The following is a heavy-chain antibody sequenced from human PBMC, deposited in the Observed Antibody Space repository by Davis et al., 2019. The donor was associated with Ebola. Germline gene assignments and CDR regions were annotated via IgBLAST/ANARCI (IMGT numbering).Heavy chain of an antibody. CDR3: AGDHGDYIDY. CDR1: GGTFSSYA. V-gene: IGHV1-18*01. Sequence: AASVKVSCKASGGTFSSYAISWVRQAPGQGLEWMGWISVYNGNTKYAQKLQGRVTMTIDTSTSTAYMELRSLRSGDTAVYYCAGDHGDYIDYWGQGTLVTVSS. D-gene: IGHD4-17*01. CDR2: ISVYNGNT. J-gene: IGHJ4*02.